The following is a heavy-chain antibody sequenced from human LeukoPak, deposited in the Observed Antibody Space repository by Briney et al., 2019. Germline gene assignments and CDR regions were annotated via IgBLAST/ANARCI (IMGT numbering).Heavy chain of an antibody. CDR2: IYYSGIT. CDR1: GSSISSSGYY. V-gene: IGHV4-39*01. J-gene: IGHJ4*02. Sequence: SETLSLTCTVSGSSISSSGYYWGWIRQSPGEGLEWIGNIYYSGITYYNPSLKSRVTISVDTSKNQFSLKLSSVTAADTAVYYCARHERRAGGSYLFDYWGQGTLVTVSS. D-gene: IGHD1-26*01. CDR3: ARHERRAGGSYLFDY.